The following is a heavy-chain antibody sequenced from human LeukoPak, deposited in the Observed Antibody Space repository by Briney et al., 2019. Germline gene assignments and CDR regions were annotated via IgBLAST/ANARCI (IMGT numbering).Heavy chain of an antibody. CDR1: GGSISSGGYY. Sequence: SETLSLTCTVSGGSISSGGYYWSWIRQHPGKGPEWIGYIYYSGSTYYNPSLKSRVTISVDTSKNKFSLKLSSVTAADTAVYYCARVGYSIPPNNWFDPWGQGTLVTVSS. J-gene: IGHJ5*02. CDR2: IYYSGST. CDR3: ARVGYSIPPNNWFDP. V-gene: IGHV4-31*03. D-gene: IGHD4-11*01.